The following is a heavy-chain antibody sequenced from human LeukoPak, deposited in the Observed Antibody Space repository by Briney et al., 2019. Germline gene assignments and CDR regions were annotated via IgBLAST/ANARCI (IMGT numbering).Heavy chain of an antibody. CDR1: GDSVSSNSAA. CDR2: TYYRSKWYY. V-gene: IGHV6-1*01. CDR3: VRDPVGGSTIFDC. D-gene: IGHD1-26*01. Sequence: SQTLSLTCVISGDSVSSNSAAWNWIRQYPSRGLEWLVSTYYRSKWYYDYSVAVKSRVTINPDSSKNQFSLQLSSVTPEDTAVYYCVRDPVGGSTIFDCWGQGTLVTVSS. J-gene: IGHJ4*02.